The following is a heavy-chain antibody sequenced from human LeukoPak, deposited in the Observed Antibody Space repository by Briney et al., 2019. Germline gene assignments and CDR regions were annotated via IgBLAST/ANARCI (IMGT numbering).Heavy chain of an antibody. CDR3: ARIGIQLDNSFDY. CDR2: IDWDDDK. D-gene: IGHD5-18*01. V-gene: IGHV2-70*11. Sequence: ESGPALVKPTQTLTLTCTFSGVSLSTSGMCGSWIRQPPGKALEWLARIDWDDDKYYSTSLKTRLTISKDTSKNHVVLTMTNMDPVDTATYYCARIGIQLDNSFDYWGQGTLVTVSS. J-gene: IGHJ4*02. CDR1: GVSLSTSGMC.